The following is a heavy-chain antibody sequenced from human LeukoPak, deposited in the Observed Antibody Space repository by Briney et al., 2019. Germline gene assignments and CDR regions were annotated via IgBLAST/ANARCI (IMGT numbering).Heavy chain of an antibody. Sequence: GGSLRLSCAASGFTFSSNYMSWVRQAPGKGLEWVSVIYSGGSTYYADSVKGRFTISRDNSKNTLYLQMNSLRAEDTAVYYCARGEYYYYDSSGYHAALGYWGQGTLVTVSS. J-gene: IGHJ4*02. D-gene: IGHD3-22*01. CDR2: IYSGGST. V-gene: IGHV3-66*01. CDR3: ARGEYYYYDSSGYHAALGY. CDR1: GFTFSSNY.